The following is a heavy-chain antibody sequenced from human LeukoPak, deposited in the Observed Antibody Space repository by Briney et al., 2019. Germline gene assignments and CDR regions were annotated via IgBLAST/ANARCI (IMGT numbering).Heavy chain of an antibody. CDR3: ARVGIHYDKPFDY. Sequence: PGGSLSLSCAASGFTFSSYSMNWVRQAPGKGLEWVANIKQDGSEKYYVDSVKGRFTISRDNAKNSLYLQMNSLRAEDTAVYYCARVGIHYDKPFDYWGQGTLVTVSS. D-gene: IGHD3-16*01. V-gene: IGHV3-7*01. CDR1: GFTFSSYS. CDR2: IKQDGSEK. J-gene: IGHJ4*02.